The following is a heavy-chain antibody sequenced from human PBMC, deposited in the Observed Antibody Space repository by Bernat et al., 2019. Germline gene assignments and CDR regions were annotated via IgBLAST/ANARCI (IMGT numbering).Heavy chain of an antibody. CDR2: ISSSSSYI. Sequence: EVQLVESGGGLVKPGGSLRLSCAASGFTFSSYSMNWVRQAPGKGLEWVSSISSSSSYIYYADSVKRRFTIYRDNAKNSLYLQMNSLRAEDTAVYYCARNPRAYGDYGRSRYGMDVRGQGTTVTVSS. V-gene: IGHV3-21*01. D-gene: IGHD4-17*01. CDR3: ARNPRAYGDYGRSRYGMDV. CDR1: GFTFSSYS. J-gene: IGHJ6*02.